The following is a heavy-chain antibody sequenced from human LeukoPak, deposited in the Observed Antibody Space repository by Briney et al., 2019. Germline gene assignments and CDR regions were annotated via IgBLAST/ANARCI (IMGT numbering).Heavy chain of an antibody. V-gene: IGHV3-13*01. CDR3: ARAMMVVPNLWGVFDY. D-gene: IGHD3-22*01. CDR2: IGVSGDT. CDR1: GFTFSNYD. J-gene: IGHJ4*02. Sequence: GGCLRLSCAASGFTFSNYDMVWVRQVTGKGLEWVSGIGVSGDTYYSDSVKGRFTVSRDNSKNTVYLQMNSLRADDTAVYYCARAMMVVPNLWGVFDYWGQGTLVTVSS.